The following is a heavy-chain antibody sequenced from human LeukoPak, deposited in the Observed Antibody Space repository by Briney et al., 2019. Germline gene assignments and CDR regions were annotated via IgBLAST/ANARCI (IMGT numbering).Heavy chain of an antibody. Sequence: ASVKVSCKASGYTFTNYAMHWVRQAPGQRLEWMGWINAGNGNTKYSQKFQGRVTITRDTSASTAYMELSSLRSEDTAVYYCASSNLYSGSYDPYNWFDPWGQGTLVTVSS. D-gene: IGHD1-26*01. V-gene: IGHV1-3*01. CDR3: ASSNLYSGSYDPYNWFDP. CDR1: GYTFTNYA. CDR2: INAGNGNT. J-gene: IGHJ5*02.